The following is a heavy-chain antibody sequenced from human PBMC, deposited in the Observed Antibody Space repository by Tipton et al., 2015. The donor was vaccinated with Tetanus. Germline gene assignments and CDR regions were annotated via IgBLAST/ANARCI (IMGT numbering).Heavy chain of an antibody. CDR2: ISWNSGSI. D-gene: IGHD3-10*01. CDR3: AKAITMVRGLMDY. CDR1: GFTFDDYA. V-gene: IGHV3-9*01. Sequence: SLRLSCAASGFTFDDYAMHWVRQAPGKGLEWVSGISWNSGSIGYADSVKGRFTISRDNAKNSLYLQMNSLRAEDTALYYCAKAITMVRGLMDYWGQGTLVTVSS. J-gene: IGHJ4*02.